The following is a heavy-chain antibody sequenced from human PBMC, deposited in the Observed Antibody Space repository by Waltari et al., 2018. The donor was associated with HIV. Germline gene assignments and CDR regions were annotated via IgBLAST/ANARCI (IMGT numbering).Heavy chain of an antibody. Sequence: QVQLQQWGAGLLKPSETLSLTCAVYGGSFSGYYWSWIRQPPGKGLEWIGEINHSGSTNYNPSLKSRVTISVDTSKNQFSLKLSSVTAADTAVYYCARGRAEKQLATGWFDPWGQGTLVTVSS. CDR2: INHSGST. V-gene: IGHV4-34*01. CDR3: ARGRAEKQLATGWFDP. D-gene: IGHD6-13*01. CDR1: GGSFSGYY. J-gene: IGHJ5*02.